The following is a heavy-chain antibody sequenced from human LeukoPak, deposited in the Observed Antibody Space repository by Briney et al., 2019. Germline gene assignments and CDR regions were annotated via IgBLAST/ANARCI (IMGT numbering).Heavy chain of an antibody. D-gene: IGHD3-22*01. Sequence: SETLSLTCTVSGGSISSGSYYWSWIRQPAGKGLEWIGRIYTSGSTNYNPSLKSRVTISYTSKNQFSLKLTSVPAADTAVYYCATESPRRQYYYDPNWFDPWGQGTLVTVSS. CDR2: IYTSGST. CDR1: GGSISSGSYY. V-gene: IGHV4-61*02. CDR3: ATESPRRQYYYDPNWFDP. J-gene: IGHJ5*02.